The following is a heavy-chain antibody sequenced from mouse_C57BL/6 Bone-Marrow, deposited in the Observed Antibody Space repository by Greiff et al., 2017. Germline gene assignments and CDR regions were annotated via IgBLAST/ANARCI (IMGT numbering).Heavy chain of an antibody. J-gene: IGHJ4*01. Sequence: EVMLVESGGGLVQPGGSLSLSCAASGFTFTDYYMSWVRQPPGKALEWLGFIRNKANGYTTEYSASVKGRFTISRDNSQSILYLQMNALRAEDSATYYWASPYDYDGYAMDYWGQGTSVTVSS. D-gene: IGHD2-4*01. V-gene: IGHV7-3*01. CDR1: GFTFTDYY. CDR3: ASPYDYDGYAMDY. CDR2: IRNKANGYTT.